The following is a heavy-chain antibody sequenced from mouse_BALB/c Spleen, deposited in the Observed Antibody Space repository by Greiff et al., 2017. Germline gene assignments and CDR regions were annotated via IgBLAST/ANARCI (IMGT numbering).Heavy chain of an antibody. J-gene: IGHJ4*01. V-gene: IGHV5-9*03. D-gene: IGHD2-1*01. CDR2: ISSGGGNT. Sequence: DVKLVESGGGLVKPGGSLKLSCAASGFTFSSYTMSWVRQTPEKRLEWVATISSGGGNTYYPDSVKGRFTISRDNAKNNLYLQMSSLRSEDTALYYCARYGKSAMDYWGQGTSVTVSS. CDR1: GFTFSSYT. CDR3: ARYGKSAMDY.